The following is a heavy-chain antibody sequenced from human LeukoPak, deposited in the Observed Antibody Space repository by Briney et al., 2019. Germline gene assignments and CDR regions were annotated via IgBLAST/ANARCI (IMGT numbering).Heavy chain of an antibody. D-gene: IGHD6-19*01. V-gene: IGHV3-23*01. Sequence: PGGSLRLSCAASGFTFDDYAMHWVRQAPGKGLEWVSGISGSGGTTYYADSVKGRFTISRDNSKNTLYLQMNSLRAEDTAVYYCAKGTGYSSGWYDYWGQGTLVTVSS. CDR3: AKGTGYSSGWYDY. J-gene: IGHJ4*02. CDR1: GFTFDDYA. CDR2: ISGSGGTT.